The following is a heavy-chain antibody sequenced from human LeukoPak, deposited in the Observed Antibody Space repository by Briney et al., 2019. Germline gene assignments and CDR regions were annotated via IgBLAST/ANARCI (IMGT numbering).Heavy chain of an antibody. D-gene: IGHD6-19*01. CDR3: AKQSSGWYAFFDY. CDR2: ISASGGST. J-gene: IGHJ4*02. Sequence: GGSLRLSCAASGLTLSSYAMSWVRQAPGKGLEWVSVISASGGSTYYADSVKGRFTISRDNSKNTLYLQMNSLRAEDTAVYYCAKQSSGWYAFFDYWGQGTLVTVSS. CDR1: GLTLSSYA. V-gene: IGHV3-23*01.